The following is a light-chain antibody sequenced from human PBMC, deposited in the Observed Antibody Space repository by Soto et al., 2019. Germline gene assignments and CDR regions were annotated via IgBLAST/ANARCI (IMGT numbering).Light chain of an antibody. J-gene: IGLJ3*02. CDR1: SSNIGVGYE. V-gene: IGLV1-40*01. CDR3: QYYDSSLRGWV. Sequence: QSVLTQPHSVSEAPGQRVTISCTGSSSNIGVGYEVHWYQQLPGTAPKLLISGNSNRPPGVPDRFSGSKSGTSAFLALTVLLAEDESDYYFQYYDSSLRGWVFGGGPTLTVL. CDR2: GNS.